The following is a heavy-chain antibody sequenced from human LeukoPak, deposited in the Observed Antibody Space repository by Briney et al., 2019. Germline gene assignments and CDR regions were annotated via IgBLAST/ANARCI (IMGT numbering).Heavy chain of an antibody. CDR1: GYSFSGFF. V-gene: IGHV1-46*01. CDR2: INPSGGST. D-gene: IGHD6-13*01. CDR3: ARGPRAAADDY. J-gene: IGHJ4*02. Sequence: GASVKVSCKASGYSFSGFFIHWVRQAPGQGLEWMGIINPSGGSTSYAQKFQGRVTITRDTSASTAYMELSSLTFEDTAVYYCARGPRAAADDYWGQGTLVTVSS.